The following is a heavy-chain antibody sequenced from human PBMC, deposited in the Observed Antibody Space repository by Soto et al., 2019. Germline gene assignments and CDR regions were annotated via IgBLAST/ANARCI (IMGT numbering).Heavy chain of an antibody. CDR1: GYTFTSYG. CDR3: ARDPTSHFSEY. D-gene: IGHD3-3*02. V-gene: IGHV1-18*01. J-gene: IGHJ4*02. Sequence: QVQLVQSGAEVNKPGASWKVSCKTSGYTFTSYGVAWVRHAPGQVLEWMGWISGYNGNTNYTQKHQGRDTMTTDTSTSTAYMELRRLRSDDTAVYYCARDPTSHFSEYLVQGTLFTVS. CDR2: ISGYNGNT.